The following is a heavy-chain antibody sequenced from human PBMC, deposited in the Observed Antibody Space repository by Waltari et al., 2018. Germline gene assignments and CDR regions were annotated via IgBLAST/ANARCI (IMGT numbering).Heavy chain of an antibody. D-gene: IGHD2-2*01. V-gene: IGHV4-61*02. J-gene: IGHJ3*02. CDR3: ARDVGYCSSTSCLDAFDI. CDR2: IYTSGST. Sequence: QVQLQESGPGLVKPSQTLSLTCTVSGGSISSGSYYWSWIRQPAGQGLEWIGRIYTSGSTNYNPSLKSRVTISVDTSKNQFSLKLSSVTAADTAVYYCARDVGYCSSTSCLDAFDIWGQGTMVTVSS. CDR1: GGSISSGSYY.